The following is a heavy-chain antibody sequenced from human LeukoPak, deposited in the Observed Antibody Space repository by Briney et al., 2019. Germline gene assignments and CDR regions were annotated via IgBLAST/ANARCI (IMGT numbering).Heavy chain of an antibody. CDR1: GYTFTNYG. V-gene: IGHV1-18*01. CDR2: ISNYNGNT. CDR3: ARDRASLYDSNGHYFDY. Sequence: ASVKVSCKASGYTFTNYGISWVRQAPGQGLEWMGWISNYNGNTKYAQKFQGRVTMTTDTSTTTAYMELRSLRSDDTAVYYCARDRASLYDSNGHYFDYWGQGTLVTVSS. D-gene: IGHD3-22*01. J-gene: IGHJ4*02.